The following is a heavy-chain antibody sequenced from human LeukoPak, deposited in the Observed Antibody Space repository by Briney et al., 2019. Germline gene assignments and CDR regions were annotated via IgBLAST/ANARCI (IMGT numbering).Heavy chain of an antibody. CDR2: IKQDGSEK. D-gene: IGHD3-10*01. J-gene: IGHJ4*02. CDR1: GFTFSSYC. V-gene: IGHV3-7*02. CDR3: TTSYYFGSENTWGY. Sequence: GGSLRLSCAASGFTFSSYCMSWVRQAPGKGLEWVANIKQDGSEKYYVDSVKGRFTISRDNAKNSLYLQMNSLRAEDTAVYYCTTSYYFGSENTWGYWGQGTLVTVSS.